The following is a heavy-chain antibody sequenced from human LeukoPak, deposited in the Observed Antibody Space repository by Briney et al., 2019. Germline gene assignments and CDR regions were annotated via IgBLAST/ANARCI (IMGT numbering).Heavy chain of an antibody. CDR2: IKQDGSEK. D-gene: IGHD5-18*01. CDR1: EFTFSTYW. Sequence: PRGSLRLSCAASEFTFSTYWMSWVRQAPGKGLEWVADIKQDGSEKYYVDSVRGRFAISRDNAKNSLYLQMNSLRAEDTAVYYCARISKGGYKSGRRDPPYYFDYWGQGTLVPVSS. J-gene: IGHJ4*02. CDR3: ARISKGGYKSGRRDPPYYFDY. V-gene: IGHV3-7*03.